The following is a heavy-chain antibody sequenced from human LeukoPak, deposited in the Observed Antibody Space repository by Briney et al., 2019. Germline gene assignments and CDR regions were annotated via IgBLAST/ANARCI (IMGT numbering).Heavy chain of an antibody. D-gene: IGHD1-1*01. Sequence: GASVKVSCKASGYTFTDYYMHWVRQAPGQGLEWMGWINPNSGGTNYAQKFQGRVTMTRDTSISTAYMELSRLRSDDTAVYYCARPVQLERREDWFDPWGQGTLVTVSS. CDR1: GYTFTDYY. CDR2: INPNSGGT. V-gene: IGHV1-2*02. J-gene: IGHJ5*02. CDR3: ARPVQLERREDWFDP.